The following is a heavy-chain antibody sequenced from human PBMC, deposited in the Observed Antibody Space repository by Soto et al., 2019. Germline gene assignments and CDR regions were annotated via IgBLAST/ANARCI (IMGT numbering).Heavy chain of an antibody. J-gene: IGHJ4*02. CDR3: AKGSGYRRIPRYGSVFDY. CDR1: GFTFSSYA. Sequence: PGGSLRLSCAASGFTFSSYAMSWVRQAPGKGLEWVSAISGSGGSTYYADSVKGRFTISRDNSKNTLYLQMNSLRAEDTAVYYCAKGSGYRRIPRYGSVFDYWGQGTLVTVSS. CDR2: ISGSGGST. V-gene: IGHV3-23*01. D-gene: IGHD4-17*01.